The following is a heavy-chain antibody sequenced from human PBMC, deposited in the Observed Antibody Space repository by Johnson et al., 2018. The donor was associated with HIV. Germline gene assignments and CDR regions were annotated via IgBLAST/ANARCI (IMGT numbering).Heavy chain of an antibody. J-gene: IGHJ3*02. D-gene: IGHD5-18*01. CDR1: GFTFSSYA. CDR3: ARDCSYGSKDAFDI. CDR2: IKQDESEK. V-gene: IGHV3-7*01. Sequence: VQLVESGGGVVQPGRSLRLSCAASGFTFSSYAMHWVRQAPGKGLEWVANIKQDESEKYYVDSVKGRFTISRDNAKNSLYLQMNSLRAEDTAVYYCARDCSYGSKDAFDIWGQGTMVTVSS.